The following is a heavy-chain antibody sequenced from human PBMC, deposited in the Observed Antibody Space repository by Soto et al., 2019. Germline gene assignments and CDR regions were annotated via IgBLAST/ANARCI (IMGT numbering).Heavy chain of an antibody. CDR3: ARSIAAAHMGLYYYYGMDV. J-gene: IGHJ6*02. V-gene: IGHV6-1*01. Sequence: KQSQTLSLTCAISGDSVSSNSAAWNWIRQSPSRGLEWLGRTYYRSKWYNDYAVSVKSRITINPDTSKNQFSLQLNSVTPEDTAVYYCARSIAAAHMGLYYYYGMDVWGQGTTVTVSS. CDR2: TYYRSKWYN. D-gene: IGHD6-13*01. CDR1: GDSVSSNSAA.